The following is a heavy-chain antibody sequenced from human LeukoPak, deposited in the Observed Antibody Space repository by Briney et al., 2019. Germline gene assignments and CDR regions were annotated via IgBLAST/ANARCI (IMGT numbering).Heavy chain of an antibody. CDR2: ISYDGSNK. CDR3: ARDKSYILTD. J-gene: IGHJ4*02. V-gene: IGHV3-30*04. Sequence: PGGSLRLSCAASGFTFSSYAMHWVHQAPGKGLEWVAVISYDGSNKYYADSVKGRFTISRDNSKNTLYLQMNSLRAEDTAVYYCARDKSYILTDWGQGTLVTVSS. CDR1: GFTFSSYA. D-gene: IGHD3-9*01.